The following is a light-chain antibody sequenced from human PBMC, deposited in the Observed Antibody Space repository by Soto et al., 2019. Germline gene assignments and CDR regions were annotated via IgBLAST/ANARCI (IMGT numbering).Light chain of an antibody. CDR3: QQYNKWPLIS. V-gene: IGKV3D-15*01. CDR1: QSISVG. CDR2: GAS. J-gene: IGKJ5*01. Sequence: EIVMTQSPATLSVSPGQTATLSYRPSQSISVGLAWDRKKPGQPPRLLIYGASTRATGTPARFSRSGSGTEFTLTISSLQSEDFALYYCQQYNKWPLISFGQGTRLEIK.